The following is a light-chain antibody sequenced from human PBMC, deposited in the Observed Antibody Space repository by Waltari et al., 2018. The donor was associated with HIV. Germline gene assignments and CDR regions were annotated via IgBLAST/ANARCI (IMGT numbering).Light chain of an antibody. CDR3: CSYAGSGLV. Sequence: QSALTQSASVSGSPGQSITISCTGTSSDVGAYTLVSWYQQHPGEVPKLLIYEVTKRPSGVSTRFSGSKAGNTAYLTSSGRQAEDEADYFCCSYAGSGLVFGGGTKLTVL. CDR1: SSDVGAYTL. CDR2: EVT. V-gene: IGLV2-23*02. J-gene: IGLJ3*02.